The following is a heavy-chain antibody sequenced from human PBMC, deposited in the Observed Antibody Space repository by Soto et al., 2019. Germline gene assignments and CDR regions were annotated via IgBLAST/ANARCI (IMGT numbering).Heavy chain of an antibody. CDR2: ISGGGDT. V-gene: IGHV3-48*03. J-gene: IGHJ6*02. CDR1: GFPFSIFE. Sequence: EVQVVESGGGSVQPGGSLRLSCAASGFPFSIFEMNWVRQAPGKGLEWLSYISGGGDTYYADSVKGRFTISRDNAKNSLYLQMNSLRAEDTAVYYCAHTGYSSSWYLYYYYGMDVWGQGTTVTVSS. CDR3: AHTGYSSSWYLYYYYGMDV. D-gene: IGHD6-13*01.